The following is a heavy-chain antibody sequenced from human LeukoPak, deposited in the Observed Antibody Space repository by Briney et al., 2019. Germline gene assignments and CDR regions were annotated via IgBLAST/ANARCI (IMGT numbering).Heavy chain of an antibody. J-gene: IGHJ4*02. CDR3: ASPRSGYRYTFDY. D-gene: IGHD3-22*01. V-gene: IGHV4-38-2*02. CDR1: GYSISSGYY. Sequence: SETLSLTCTVSGYSISSGYYWGWVRQTPGKGLEWIASISHSGSPYYNPSLKSRVSISLDTSKNRFSLNLNFVTAADTAVYYCASPRSGYRYTFDYWGQGALVTVSS. CDR2: ISHSGSP.